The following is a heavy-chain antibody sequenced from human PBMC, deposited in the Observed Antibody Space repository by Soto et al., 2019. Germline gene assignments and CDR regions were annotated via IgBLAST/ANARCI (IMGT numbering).Heavy chain of an antibody. J-gene: IGHJ4*02. CDR1: GLIFSSYS. V-gene: IGHV3-21*01. D-gene: IGHD3-10*01. Sequence: EVQLVESGGGLVKPGGSLRLSCAASGLIFSSYSMNWVRQAPGKGLEWVSSISSSSTYIYYADSVKGRFALSRDNAKNSLYLQMNSLRAEDTAVYYSARPRSGSYFLGDFDYWGQGTLVTVSS. CDR3: ARPRSGSYFLGDFDY. CDR2: ISSSSTYI.